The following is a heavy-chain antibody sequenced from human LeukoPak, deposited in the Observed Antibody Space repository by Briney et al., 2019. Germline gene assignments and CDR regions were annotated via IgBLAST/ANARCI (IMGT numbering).Heavy chain of an antibody. CDR2: ICPDGTVT. J-gene: IGHJ4*02. CDR1: GFTFSTYC. Sequence: GGSLRLSSAASGFTFSTYCMHWVRKAPGKGPMWVSRICPDGTVTNYADSVKARFIISRDNARNTVYLQMNSLRVEDTAVYYCVRDFRSADYWGQGTQVTVSS. V-gene: IGHV3-74*01. CDR3: VRDFRSADY.